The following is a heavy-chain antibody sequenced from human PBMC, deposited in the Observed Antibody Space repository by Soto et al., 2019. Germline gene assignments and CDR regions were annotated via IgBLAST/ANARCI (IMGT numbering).Heavy chain of an antibody. Sequence: QVQLVESGGGVVQPGRSLRLSCAASGFTFSSYAMHWVRQAPGKGLEWVAVISSDGSNKYYADSVKGRFTISRDNSKNTLYLQMNSLRAEDTAVYYCGRTQGIYYYYGMDVWGQGTTVTVSS. CDR3: GRTQGIYYYYGMDV. J-gene: IGHJ6*02. CDR2: ISSDGSNK. CDR1: GFTFSSYA. V-gene: IGHV3-30-3*01.